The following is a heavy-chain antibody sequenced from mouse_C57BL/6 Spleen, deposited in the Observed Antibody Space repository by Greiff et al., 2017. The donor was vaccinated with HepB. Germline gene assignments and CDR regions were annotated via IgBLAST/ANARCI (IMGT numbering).Heavy chain of an antibody. CDR1: GFTFSSYA. CDR2: ISDGGSYT. Sequence: EVKVVESGGGLVKPGGSLKLSCAASGFTFSSYAMSWVRQTPEKRLEWVATISDGGSYTYYPDNVKGRFTISRDNAKNNLYLQMSHLKSEDTAMYYCARDRGDGLAWCAYWGQGTLVTVSA. J-gene: IGHJ3*01. D-gene: IGHD2-3*01. V-gene: IGHV5-4*01. CDR3: ARDRGDGLAWCAY.